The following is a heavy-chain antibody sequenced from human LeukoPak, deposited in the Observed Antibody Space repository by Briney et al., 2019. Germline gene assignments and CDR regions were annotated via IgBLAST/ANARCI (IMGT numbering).Heavy chain of an antibody. CDR3: ASLKSSGYYYYYYGMDV. D-gene: IGHD3-22*01. Sequence: GASVKVSCKASGGTISSYAISWVRQAPGQGLEWMGGIIPIFGTANYAQKFQGRVTITADESTSTAYMELSSLRSEDTAVYYCASLKSSGYYYYYYGMDVWGQGTTVTVSS. CDR2: IIPIFGTA. CDR1: GGTISSYA. J-gene: IGHJ6*02. V-gene: IGHV1-69*01.